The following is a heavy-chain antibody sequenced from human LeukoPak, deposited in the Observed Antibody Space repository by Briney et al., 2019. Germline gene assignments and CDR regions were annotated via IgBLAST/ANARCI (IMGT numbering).Heavy chain of an antibody. J-gene: IGHJ4*02. Sequence: GGSLRLSCAASGFTFSSYGMHWVRQAPGKGLEWVAFIRYDGSNKYYADSVKGRFTISRDNSKNTLYLQMNSLRAEDTAVYYCAKAGAGIQLWSSYHSHEYYFDYWGQGTLVTVSS. CDR1: GFTFSSYG. D-gene: IGHD5-18*01. CDR2: IRYDGSNK. V-gene: IGHV3-30*02. CDR3: AKAGAGIQLWSSYHSHEYYFDY.